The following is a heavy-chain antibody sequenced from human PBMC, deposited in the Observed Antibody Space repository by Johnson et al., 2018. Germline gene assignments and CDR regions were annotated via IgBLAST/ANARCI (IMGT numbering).Heavy chain of an antibody. CDR1: GFTFRNYG. CDR2: ISYDGSNT. D-gene: IGHD2-2*01. CDR3: AQDPVWVAVVPTAEYFQH. J-gene: IGHJ1*01. V-gene: IGHV3-30*18. Sequence: VQLVESGGGVVQPGRSXRLSCAASGFTFRNYGMHWVRHAPGKGLEWVALISYDGSNTDYTDSVNGRFSISRDNSANTLYLQMNTLRPDDTGVYYCAQDPVWVAVVPTAEYFQHWGQGTLVTVSS.